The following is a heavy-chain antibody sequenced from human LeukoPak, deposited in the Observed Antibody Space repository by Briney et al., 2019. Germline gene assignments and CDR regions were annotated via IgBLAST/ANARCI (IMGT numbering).Heavy chain of an antibody. CDR1: GFTFNKYW. J-gene: IGHJ4*02. V-gene: IGHV3-30-3*01. D-gene: IGHD5-12*01. Sequence: PGGSLRLSCAASGFTFNKYWMSWVRQAPGKGLEWVAVISYDGGNEYCADSVKGRFTFSRDNSKNTLYLQMNSLRAEDTAVYYCAREGSGYYHFDYWGQGTLVTVSS. CDR2: ISYDGGNE. CDR3: AREGSGYYHFDY.